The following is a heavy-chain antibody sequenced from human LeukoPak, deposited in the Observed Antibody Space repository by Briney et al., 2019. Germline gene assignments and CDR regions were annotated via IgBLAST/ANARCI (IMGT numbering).Heavy chain of an antibody. CDR2: IRSKAYGGTT. CDR3: ARRLGSGSYSDY. Sequence: GGSLRLSCTASGFTFGDYAMIWFRQAPGKGLEWVAFIRSKAYGGTTEYAASVKDRFTISRDESKSIAYLQMNSLKTEDTAVYYCARRLGSGSYSDYWGQGTLVTVSS. D-gene: IGHD3-10*01. CDR1: GFTFGDYA. J-gene: IGHJ4*02. V-gene: IGHV3-49*03.